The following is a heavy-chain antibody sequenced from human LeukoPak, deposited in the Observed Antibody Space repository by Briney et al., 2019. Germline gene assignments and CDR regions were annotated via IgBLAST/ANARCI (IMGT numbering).Heavy chain of an antibody. J-gene: IGHJ3*02. D-gene: IGHD2/OR15-2a*01. CDR1: GFTFSSHG. Sequence: GGTLRLSCVASGFTFSSHGMNWVRQAPGKGLEWVSSISSSSSYIYYADSVKGRFTISRDNAKNSLYLQMNSLRAEDTAVYYCARDRTFAFDIWGQGTMVTVSS. V-gene: IGHV3-21*01. CDR2: ISSSSSYI. CDR3: ARDRTFAFDI.